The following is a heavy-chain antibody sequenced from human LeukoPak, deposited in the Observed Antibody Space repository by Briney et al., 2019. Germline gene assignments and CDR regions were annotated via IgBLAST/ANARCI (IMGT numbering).Heavy chain of an antibody. CDR2: IYCSGST. CDR3: ARVAGSYHLPYYFDY. V-gene: IGHV4-39*07. J-gene: IGHJ4*02. Sequence: SETLSLTCTVSGGSISSSSYYWGWIRQPPGKGLEWIGSIYCSGSTYYNPSLKSRVTISVDTSKNQFSLKLSSVTAADTAVYYCARVAGSYHLPYYFDYWGQGTLVTVSS. CDR1: GGSISSSSYY. D-gene: IGHD1-26*01.